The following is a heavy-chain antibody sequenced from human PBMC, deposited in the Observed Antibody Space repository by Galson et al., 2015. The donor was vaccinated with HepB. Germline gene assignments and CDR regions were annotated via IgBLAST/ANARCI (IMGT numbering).Heavy chain of an antibody. CDR3: ARDLGRSGGFDY. CDR1: GFTFSSYA. V-gene: IGHV3-30*04. CDR2: ISYDGSNK. J-gene: IGHJ4*02. Sequence: SLRLSCAASGFTFSSYAMHWVRQAPGKGLEWVAVISYDGSNKYYADSVKGRFTISRDNSKNTLYLQMNSLRAEDTAVYYCARDLGRSGGFDYWGQGTLVTVSS. D-gene: IGHD3-10*01.